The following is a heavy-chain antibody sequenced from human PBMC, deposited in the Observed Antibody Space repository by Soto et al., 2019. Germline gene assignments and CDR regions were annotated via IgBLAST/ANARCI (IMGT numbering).Heavy chain of an antibody. CDR1: GFTFSSYW. V-gene: IGHV3-7*03. Sequence: GGSLRLSCAASGFTFSSYWMRWVRQAPGKGLEWVANIKQDGSEKYYVDSVKGRFTISRDNAKNLLYLQMNSLRAEDTAVYYCARAPYSSGWYEGLYYYGMDVWGQGTTVTVSS. CDR2: IKQDGSEK. CDR3: ARAPYSSGWYEGLYYYGMDV. D-gene: IGHD6-19*01. J-gene: IGHJ6*02.